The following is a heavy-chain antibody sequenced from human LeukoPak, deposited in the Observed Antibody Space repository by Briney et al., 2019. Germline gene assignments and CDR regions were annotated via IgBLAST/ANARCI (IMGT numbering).Heavy chain of an antibody. D-gene: IGHD6-19*01. Sequence: SETLSLTCTVSGGSISSSSYYWGWIRQPPGKGLEWIGSIYYSGSTYYNPSLKSRVTISVDTSKNQFSLKLSSVTAADTAVYYCARGGIPVAGTFGSWGQGTLVTVSS. V-gene: IGHV4-39*07. CDR2: IYYSGST. CDR3: ARGGIPVAGTFGS. J-gene: IGHJ5*01. CDR1: GGSISSSSYY.